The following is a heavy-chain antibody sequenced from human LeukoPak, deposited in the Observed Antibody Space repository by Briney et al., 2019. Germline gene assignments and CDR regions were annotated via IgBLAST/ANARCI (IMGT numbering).Heavy chain of an antibody. D-gene: IGHD2-8*01. CDR1: GFTFSSYG. J-gene: IGHJ4*02. CDR2: ISYDGSNK. CDR3: AKDLGTRMLLFPSDY. Sequence: GGSLRLSCAASGFTFSSYGMHWVRQAPGKGLEWVAVISYDGSNKYYADSVKGRFTISRDNSKNTLYLQMNSLRAEDTAVYYCAKDLGTRMLLFPSDYWGQGTLVTVSS. V-gene: IGHV3-30*18.